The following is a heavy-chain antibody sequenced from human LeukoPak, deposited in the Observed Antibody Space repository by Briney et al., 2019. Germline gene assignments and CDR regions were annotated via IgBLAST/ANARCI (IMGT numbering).Heavy chain of an antibody. V-gene: IGHV4-4*07. CDR2: IYTDGST. CDR1: GGYISTYY. CDR3: ARPYRVGGSFPFDI. D-gene: IGHD3-16*02. Sequence: PSETLSLTCTVSGGYISTYYWTWLRQSAGKGLEWIGRIYTDGSTSYNPSLRSRVTISVDNSKNQFSLKLSSVTAADTAVYYCARPYRVGGSFPFDIWGQGTMVTVSS. J-gene: IGHJ3*02.